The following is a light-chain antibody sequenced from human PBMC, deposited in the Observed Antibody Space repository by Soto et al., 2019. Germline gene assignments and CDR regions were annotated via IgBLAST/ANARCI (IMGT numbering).Light chain of an antibody. J-gene: IGKJ5*01. V-gene: IGKV3-15*01. CDR2: GAS. Sequence: EIVMTQSPATLSVSPGERATLSCRASQSVGSNLAWYQHKPGQAPRLLIFGASTRATGIPARFSGSGSGTEFILTISSLQSEDFAVYYCQQDNNYVTFGQGTRLEIK. CDR1: QSVGSN. CDR3: QQDNNYVT.